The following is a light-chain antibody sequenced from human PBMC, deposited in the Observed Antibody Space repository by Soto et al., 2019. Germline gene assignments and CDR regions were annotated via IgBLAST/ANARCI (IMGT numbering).Light chain of an antibody. Sequence: EIVLTQSPGTLSLSPGERATLSCRPSQSITSGYLAWYQQKPGQAPRLLIYSASRRAIGIPDRFTGSGSGTDFTLTISSLAPDDFAVYYCQEYGSSPTWTFGPGTKVEIK. CDR2: SAS. J-gene: IGKJ1*01. V-gene: IGKV3-20*01. CDR1: QSITSGY. CDR3: QEYGSSPTWT.